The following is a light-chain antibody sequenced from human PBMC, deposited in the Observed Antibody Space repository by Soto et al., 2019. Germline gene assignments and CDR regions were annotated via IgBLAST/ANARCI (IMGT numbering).Light chain of an antibody. CDR2: DVS. J-gene: IGLJ1*01. CDR3: SSYTSRRIRGYV. CDR1: SSDVGGYNY. V-gene: IGLV2-14*01. Sequence: QSVLTQPASVSGSPGQSITISCTGTSSDVGGYNYVSWYQQHPGKAPKLMIYDVSNRPSGVSNRFSGSKSGNTASLTISGLQAEDEADNYCSSYTSRRIRGYVFVTRTMVTVL.